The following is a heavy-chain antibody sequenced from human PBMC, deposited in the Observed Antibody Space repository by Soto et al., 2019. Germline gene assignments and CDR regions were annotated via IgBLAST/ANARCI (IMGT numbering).Heavy chain of an antibody. D-gene: IGHD3-16*01. CDR1: GGSISSYY. Sequence: QVQLQESGPGLVKPSETLSLTCTVSGGSISSYYWCWTRQPAGKGLEWIGRFYPTGKTNYNPSLQSRLTMSSDTSRNQFALNLTSVTAADTAVYYCARCGLDYGMDVWCHGTTVTVSS. V-gene: IGHV4-4*07. CDR2: FYPTGKT. CDR3: ARCGLDYGMDV. J-gene: IGHJ6*02.